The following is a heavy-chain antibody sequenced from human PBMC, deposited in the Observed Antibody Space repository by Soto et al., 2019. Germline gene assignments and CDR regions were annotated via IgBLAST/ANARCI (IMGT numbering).Heavy chain of an antibody. J-gene: IGHJ6*02. CDR1: GFTFSSYG. CDR2: IWYDGSNK. V-gene: IGHV3-33*01. D-gene: IGHD5-12*01. Sequence: QVQLVESGGGVVQPGRSLRLSCAASGFTFSSYGMHWVRQAPGKGLEWVAVIWYDGSNKYYADSVKGRFTISRDNSKNTLYLQMNSLRAEDTAVYYCASLMWDWTYIGLYYGMDVWGQGTTVTVSS. CDR3: ASLMWDWTYIGLYYGMDV.